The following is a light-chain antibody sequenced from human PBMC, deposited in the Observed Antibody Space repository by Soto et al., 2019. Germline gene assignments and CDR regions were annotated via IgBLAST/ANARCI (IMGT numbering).Light chain of an antibody. CDR1: SSDVGGYNY. Sequence: QSVLTQPASVSGSPGQSITISCTGTSSDVGGYNYVSWYQQHPGKAPKLVIYEVSNRPSGVSNRFSGSKSGNTASLTISGLQAEDEADYYCSSYTSSGTYVFGTGTKV. CDR3: SSYTSSGTYV. J-gene: IGLJ1*01. V-gene: IGLV2-14*01. CDR2: EVS.